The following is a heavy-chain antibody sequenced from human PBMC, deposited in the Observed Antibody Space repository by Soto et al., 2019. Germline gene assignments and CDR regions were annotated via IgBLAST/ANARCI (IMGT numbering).Heavy chain of an antibody. J-gene: IGHJ6*03. V-gene: IGHV1-69*02. D-gene: IGHD3-3*01. Sequence: SVKVSCKASGGTCSIYTISWVLQAPGQGLEWMGRIIPILGIANYAQKFQGRVTITADKSTSTAYMELSSLRSEDTAVYYCARGITYDFWSGYPTENYYMDVWGKGTTVTVSS. CDR1: GGTCSIYT. CDR2: IIPILGIA. CDR3: ARGITYDFWSGYPTENYYMDV.